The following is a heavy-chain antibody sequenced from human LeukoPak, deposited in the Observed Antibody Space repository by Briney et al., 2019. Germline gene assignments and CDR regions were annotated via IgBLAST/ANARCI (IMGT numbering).Heavy chain of an antibody. D-gene: IGHD2-2*01. CDR2: IKPDGSDK. J-gene: IGHJ4*02. Sequence: GGALRLSCAASGFTFSSSWMTWVRQAPGKGLEWVANIKPDGSDKYYVDSVKGRFTISRENVKNSLYLQMNSLRGEDTAVYYCARDPGMPNDYWGQGTLVTVSS. CDR3: ARDPGMPNDY. CDR1: GFTFSSSW. V-gene: IGHV3-7*01.